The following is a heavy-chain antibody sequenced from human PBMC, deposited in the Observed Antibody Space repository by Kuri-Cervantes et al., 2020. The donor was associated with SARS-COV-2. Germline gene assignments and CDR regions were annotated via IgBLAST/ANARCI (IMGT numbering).Heavy chain of an antibody. V-gene: IGHV1-18*01. J-gene: IGHJ4*02. CDR1: GYTFSSYG. CDR2: ISAYNGKT. Sequence: ASVKVSCKASGYTFSSYGISWVRQAPGQGLEWMGWISAYNGKTNFAQKFQGRVTMTTDTPASTAYMELRSLRSDDTAIYYCARGDDGYTYGWPSDYWGQGTLVTVSS. CDR3: ARGDDGYTYGWPSDY. D-gene: IGHD5-18*01.